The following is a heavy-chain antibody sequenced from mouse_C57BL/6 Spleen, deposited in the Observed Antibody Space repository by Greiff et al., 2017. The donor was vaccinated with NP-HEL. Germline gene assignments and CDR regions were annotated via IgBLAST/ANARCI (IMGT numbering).Heavy chain of an antibody. CDR1: GFTFSDYG. V-gene: IGHV5-15*01. CDR2: ISNLAYSI. D-gene: IGHD2-3*01. J-gene: IGHJ3*01. Sequence: EVKLMESGGGLVQPGGSLKLSCAASGFTFSDYGMAWVRQAPRKGPEWVAFISNLAYSIYYADTVTGRFTLSRENAKNTLYLEMSSLRSEDTAMYYCARAGNEGYPFAYWGQGTLVTVSA. CDR3: ARAGNEGYPFAY.